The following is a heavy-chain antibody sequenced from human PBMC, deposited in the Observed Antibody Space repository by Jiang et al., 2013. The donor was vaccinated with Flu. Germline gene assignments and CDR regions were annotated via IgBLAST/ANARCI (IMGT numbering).Heavy chain of an antibody. V-gene: IGHV1-18*01. Sequence: GAEVKKPGASVKVSCKASGFTFTSFGISWVRQAPGQGLEWMGWISGYDGHTNYAQKFQGRLTMTTDKSTSTAYMEPRSLKSDDTAVYSCARDSGTYALDAFDMWGQGTMVIVSS. CDR1: GFTFTSFG. CDR3: ARDSGTYALDAFDM. D-gene: IGHD1-26*01. J-gene: IGHJ3*02. CDR2: ISGYDGHT.